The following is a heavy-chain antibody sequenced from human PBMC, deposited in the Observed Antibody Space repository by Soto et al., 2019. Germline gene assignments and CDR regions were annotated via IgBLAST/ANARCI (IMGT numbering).Heavy chain of an antibody. D-gene: IGHD2-21*01. CDR2: IKQDGSEK. V-gene: IGHV3-7*01. CDR1: GFTFSSYW. Sequence: GGSLRLSCAASGFTFSSYWMSWVRQAPGKGLEWVANIKQDGSEKYYVDSVKGRFTISRDNAKNSLYLQMNSLRAEDTAVYYCARDGLLFGSRLPTGDAFDIWGQGTMVTVSS. J-gene: IGHJ3*02. CDR3: ARDGLLFGSRLPTGDAFDI.